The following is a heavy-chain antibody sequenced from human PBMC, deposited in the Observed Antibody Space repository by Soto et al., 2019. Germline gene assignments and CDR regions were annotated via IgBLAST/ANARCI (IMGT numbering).Heavy chain of an antibody. D-gene: IGHD7-27*01. CDR1: GGSINNHY. V-gene: IGHV4-59*11. CDR3: ARANWYSEY. Sequence: QVHLQESGPGLVKPSETLSLTCTVSGGSINNHYWSWIRQPPEKGLEWIGYIYYTGSTNYNPSLKSRVTMSVDKSKNQFSLNLTSLTDADTAIYYCARANWYSEYWGQGTLVTVSS. J-gene: IGHJ4*02. CDR2: IYYTGST.